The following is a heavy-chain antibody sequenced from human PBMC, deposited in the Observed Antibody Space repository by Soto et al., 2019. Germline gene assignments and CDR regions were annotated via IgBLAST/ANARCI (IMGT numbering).Heavy chain of an antibody. CDR3: ARVQGKAAAVYYYGMDV. D-gene: IGHD6-13*01. V-gene: IGHV3-21*01. CDR1: GFTFSSYS. CDR2: ISSSSYI. J-gene: IGHJ6*02. Sequence: GGSLRLSCAASGFTFSSYSMNWVRQAPGKGLEWVSSISSSSYIYYADSVKGRFTISRDNAKNSLYLQMNSLRAEDTAVYYCARVQGKAAAVYYYGMDVWGQGTTVTVSS.